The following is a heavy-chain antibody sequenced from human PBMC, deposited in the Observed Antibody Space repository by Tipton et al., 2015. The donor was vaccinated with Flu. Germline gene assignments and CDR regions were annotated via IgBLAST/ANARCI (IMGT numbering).Heavy chain of an antibody. CDR2: IYHSGGT. D-gene: IGHD6-13*01. CDR1: GGSISSGGYY. CDR3: ARYIAAAGTFDS. Sequence: LRLSCTVSGGSISSGGYYWSWIRQLPGEGLEWIGYIYHSGGTYYNPSLESLLTISVDTSKNQFSLKVISVTAADTAVYYCARYIAAAGTFDSWGQGTLVTVAS. V-gene: IGHV4-31*01. J-gene: IGHJ4*02.